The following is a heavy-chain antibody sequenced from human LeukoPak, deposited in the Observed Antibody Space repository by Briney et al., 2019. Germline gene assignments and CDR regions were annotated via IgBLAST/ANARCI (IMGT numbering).Heavy chain of an antibody. V-gene: IGHV3-11*05. CDR3: AKDLYFDSSGPFDY. Sequence: KSGGSLRLSCAASGFTFSDYYMSWIRQAPGKGLEWVSYITSSSSDTNYADSVKGRFTISRDNAKKSLYLQMNSLRAEDTAVYYCAKDLYFDSSGPFDYWGQGTLVTVSS. CDR2: ITSSSSDT. J-gene: IGHJ4*02. CDR1: GFTFSDYY. D-gene: IGHD3-22*01.